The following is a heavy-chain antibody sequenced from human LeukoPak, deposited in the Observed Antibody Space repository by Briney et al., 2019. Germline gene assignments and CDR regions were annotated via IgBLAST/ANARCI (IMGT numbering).Heavy chain of an antibody. CDR3: ARGDSSGYYFPHFDY. J-gene: IGHJ4*02. V-gene: IGHV4-34*01. D-gene: IGHD3-22*01. Sequence: SETLSLTCAVYGGSFSGYYWSWIRQPPGKGLEWIGEINHSGSTNYNPSLKSRVTIPLDTSKNQFSLKLSSVTAADTAVYYCARGDSSGYYFPHFDYWGQGTLVTVSS. CDR2: INHSGST. CDR1: GGSFSGYY.